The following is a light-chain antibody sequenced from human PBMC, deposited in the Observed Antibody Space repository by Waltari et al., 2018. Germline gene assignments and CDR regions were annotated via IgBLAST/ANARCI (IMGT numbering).Light chain of an antibody. CDR3: QQYNTFPWT. J-gene: IGKJ1*01. CDR2: MAS. V-gene: IGKV1-5*03. CDR1: QSITTW. Sequence: DIQMTQSPSTLSASVGARVTITRRASQSITTWLAWYQHKPGKAPKLLIYMASTLERGVPSRFSGSGSGTEFTLTISSLQPDDFATYCCQQYNTFPWTFGQGTKVEIK.